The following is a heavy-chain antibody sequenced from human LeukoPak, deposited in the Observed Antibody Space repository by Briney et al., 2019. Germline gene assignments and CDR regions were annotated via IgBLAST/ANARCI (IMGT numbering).Heavy chain of an antibody. Sequence: GASVKVSCKASGYTFTGNYMHWVRQAPGQGLEWMGWINPNSGGTNYAQKFQGRVTMTRDTSISTAYMELSRLRSDDTAVYYCARDDPGRYCSSTSCYVNWFDPWGQGTLVTVSS. CDR3: ARDDPGRYCSSTSCYVNWFDP. V-gene: IGHV1-2*02. CDR2: INPNSGGT. D-gene: IGHD2-2*01. J-gene: IGHJ5*02. CDR1: GYTFTGNY.